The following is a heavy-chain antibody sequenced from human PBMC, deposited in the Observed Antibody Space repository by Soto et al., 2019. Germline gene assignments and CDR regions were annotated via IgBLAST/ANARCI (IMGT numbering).Heavy chain of an antibody. J-gene: IGHJ3*02. V-gene: IGHV4-59*01. CDR2: IYYSGST. D-gene: IGHD3-16*02. CDR3: ARGGLITFGGVIVSDAFDI. CDR1: DFYISNYY. Sequence: SETQSHTYTFADFYISNYYLILIRQKPGKGLEWIGYIYYSGSTNYNPSLKSRVTISVDTSKNQFSLKLSSVTAADTAVYYCARGGLITFGGVIVSDAFDIWGQGTMVTVSS.